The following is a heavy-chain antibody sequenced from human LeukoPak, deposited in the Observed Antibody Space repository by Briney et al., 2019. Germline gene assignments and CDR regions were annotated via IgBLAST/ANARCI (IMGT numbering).Heavy chain of an antibody. CDR3: AGGRFELYGSGSYNHYYYGMDV. V-gene: IGHV3-21*01. J-gene: IGHJ6*02. Sequence: GGSLRLSCAASGFTFSSYSMNWVRQAPGKGLEWVSSISSSSSYIYYADSVKGRFTISRDNAKNSLYLQMNSLRAEDTAVYYCAGGRFELYGSGSYNHYYYGMDVWGQGTTVTVSS. CDR2: ISSSSSYI. CDR1: GFTFSSYS. D-gene: IGHD3-10*01.